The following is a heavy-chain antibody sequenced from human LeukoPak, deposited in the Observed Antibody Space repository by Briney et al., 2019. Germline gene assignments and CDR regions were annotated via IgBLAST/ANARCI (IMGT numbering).Heavy chain of an antibody. J-gene: IGHJ2*01. CDR3: ARFHSGPSGWYVLWYFDL. V-gene: IGHV4-4*09. D-gene: IGHD6-19*01. Sequence: SETLSLTCTVSGGSVSSYYWSWIRQPPGKGLEWIGYIYNSESTKYNSSLESRVTISVDTSKNQFFLKLSSVTAADTAVYYCARFHSGPSGWYVLWYFDLWGRGTLVTDSS. CDR2: IYNSEST. CDR1: GGSVSSYY.